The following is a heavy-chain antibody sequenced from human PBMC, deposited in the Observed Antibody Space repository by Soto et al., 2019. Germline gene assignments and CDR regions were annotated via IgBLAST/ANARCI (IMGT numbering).Heavy chain of an antibody. Sequence: GGSLRLSCAASGFSFSSYAMSWFRQAPGKGLEWVSAISGSGGSTYYADSVKGRFTISRDNSKNTLYLQMNSLRAEDTAVYYCANAFGELFPHYCSGMDVWGHGTTVTVSS. CDR3: ANAFGELFPHYCSGMDV. CDR2: ISGSGGST. V-gene: IGHV3-23*01. D-gene: IGHD3-10*01. J-gene: IGHJ6*02. CDR1: GFSFSSYA.